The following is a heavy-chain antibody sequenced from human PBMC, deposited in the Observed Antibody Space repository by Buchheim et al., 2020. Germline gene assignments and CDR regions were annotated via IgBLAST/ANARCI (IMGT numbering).Heavy chain of an antibody. CDR1: GSTFSNAW. CDR2: IKSKTDGGTT. CDR3: TTDIGSGYYDSSGYYYVRFT. Sequence: EVQLVESGGGLVKPGGSLRLSCAASGSTFSNAWMSWVRQAPGKGLEWVGRIKSKTDGGTTDYAAPVKGRFTISREDSKNTLYLQMNSLKTEDTAVYYCTTDIGSGYYDSSGYYYVRFTWGQGTL. D-gene: IGHD3-22*01. J-gene: IGHJ5*02. V-gene: IGHV3-15*01.